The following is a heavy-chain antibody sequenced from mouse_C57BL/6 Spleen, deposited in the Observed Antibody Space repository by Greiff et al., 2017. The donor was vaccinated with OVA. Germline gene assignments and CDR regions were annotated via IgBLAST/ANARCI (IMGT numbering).Heavy chain of an antibody. CDR1: GYTFTDYN. J-gene: IGHJ4*01. V-gene: IGHV1-18*01. D-gene: IGHD1-1*01. Sequence: VQLQQSGPELVKPGASVKIPCKASGYTFTDYNMDWVKQSHGKSLEWIGDINPNNGGTIYNQKFKGKATLTVDKSPSTDYMERRSLTSEDAAVYYGARGSRRAYAMDDWGKGTSVTVSS. CDR2: INPNNGGT. CDR3: ARGSRRAYAMDD.